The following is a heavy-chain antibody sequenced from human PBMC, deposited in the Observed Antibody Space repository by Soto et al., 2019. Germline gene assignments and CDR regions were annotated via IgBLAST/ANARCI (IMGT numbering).Heavy chain of an antibody. CDR3: ERYYDTSQRPYFHN. Sequence: SETLSLTCTVSGDSIGSSRYYWVWVRRPPGKGLEWVGTIYYDGTTYYNPSLKTRLTMSVDTSKNQFSLKLSSMLATDTAFYYCERYYDTSQRPYFHNWGQGTLVTVSS. CDR2: IYYDGTT. V-gene: IGHV4-39*01. J-gene: IGHJ1*01. CDR1: GDSIGSSRYY. D-gene: IGHD3-22*01.